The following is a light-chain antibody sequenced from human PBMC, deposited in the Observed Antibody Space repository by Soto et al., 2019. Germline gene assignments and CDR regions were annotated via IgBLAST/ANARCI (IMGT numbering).Light chain of an antibody. CDR3: QQYNSWPPRYT. V-gene: IGKV1-5*01. CDR2: DAS. CDR1: QSISTW. Sequence: DIQMTQSPSTVSASVGDAVTITCRASQSISTWLAWYQQKPGKAPNLLIYDASTLESGGPSGFSGSGSGTEFTLTISSLQSEDFAVYYCQQYNSWPPRYTFGQGTKLQI. J-gene: IGKJ2*01.